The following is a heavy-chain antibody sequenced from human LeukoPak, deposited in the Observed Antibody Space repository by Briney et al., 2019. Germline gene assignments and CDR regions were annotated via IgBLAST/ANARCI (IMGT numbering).Heavy chain of an antibody. CDR2: IYNSGST. CDR1: GGSISSYY. D-gene: IGHD6-13*01. V-gene: IGHV4-59*01. CDR3: ARGGSTFSFDP. Sequence: PSETLSLTCTVSGGSISSYYWSWIQQPPGKGLEWIGCIYNSGSTNYNPALKSRVTISVDTSKNQFSLKLSSVTAADTAVYYCARGGSTFSFDPWGQGTLVTVSS. J-gene: IGHJ5*02.